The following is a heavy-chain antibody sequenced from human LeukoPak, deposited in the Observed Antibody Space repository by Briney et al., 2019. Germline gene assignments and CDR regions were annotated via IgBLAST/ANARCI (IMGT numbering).Heavy chain of an antibody. CDR1: GGSISSYY. Sequence: SETLSLTCTVSGGSISSYYWSWIRQPPGKGLEWIGYIYYSGSTNCNPSLKSRVTISVDTSKNQFSLQLNSVTPEDTAVYYCATGTYYYYGMDVWGQGTTVIVSS. J-gene: IGHJ6*02. D-gene: IGHD1-14*01. V-gene: IGHV4-59*12. CDR3: ATGTYYYYGMDV. CDR2: IYYSGST.